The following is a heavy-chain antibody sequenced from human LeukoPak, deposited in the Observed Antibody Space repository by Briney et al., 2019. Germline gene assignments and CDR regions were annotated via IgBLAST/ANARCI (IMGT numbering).Heavy chain of an antibody. D-gene: IGHD2-15*01. CDR2: ISSSSSTI. J-gene: IGHJ4*02. V-gene: IGHV3-48*01. CDR3: ARGKVAANFDY. CDR1: GFTFSSYS. Sequence: GGSLRLSCAASGFTFSSYSMNWVRQAPGKGLEWVSYISSSSSTIYYADSVKGRFTISRDNAKNSLYLQMNSLRVEDTAVYYCARGKVAANFDYWGRGTLSPSPQ.